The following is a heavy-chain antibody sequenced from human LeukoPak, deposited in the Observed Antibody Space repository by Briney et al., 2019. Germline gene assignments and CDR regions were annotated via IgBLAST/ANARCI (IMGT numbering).Heavy chain of an antibody. CDR2: ISGSGGST. V-gene: IGHV3-23*01. CDR3: AKAHDRSSWPLDY. J-gene: IGHJ4*02. Sequence: GGSLRLSCAASGFTFSSYAMSWVRQAPGKGLEWVSAISGSGGSTYYADSVKGRFTISRDNSKNMLYLQMNSLRAEDTAVYYCAKAHDRSSWPLDYWGQGTLVTVSS. D-gene: IGHD6-13*01. CDR1: GFTFSSYA.